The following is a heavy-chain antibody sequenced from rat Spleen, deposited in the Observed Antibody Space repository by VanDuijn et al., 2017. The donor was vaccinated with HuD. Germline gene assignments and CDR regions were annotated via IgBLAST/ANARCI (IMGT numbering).Heavy chain of an antibody. D-gene: IGHD4-3*01. CDR3: ARSGYNSERGYFDY. CDR1: FYSVTSSYR. V-gene: IGHV3-3*01. CDR2: INSAGST. Sequence: EVLLRESGPGLVKPSQSLSLACSVTFYSVTSSYRWNWIRKFPGNKLEWMGYINSAGSTNYHPSLKSRISITRDTSKNQFFLQVNSVTTEDTATYYCARSGYNSERGYFDYWGQGVMVTVSS. J-gene: IGHJ2*01.